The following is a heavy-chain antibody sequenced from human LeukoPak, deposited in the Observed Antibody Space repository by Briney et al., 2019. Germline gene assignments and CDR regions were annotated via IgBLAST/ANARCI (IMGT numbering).Heavy chain of an antibody. CDR2: FYYSGNT. Sequence: PSETLSLTCAVYGGSFSGYYWSWIRQPPGKGLEWIGSFYYSGNTYYSPVLKSRVTLSAETSKNQFSLKLTSVTAADTAVYYCARLDYGALFAFDIWGQGTMVTVSS. CDR3: ARLDYGALFAFDI. CDR1: GGSFSGYY. V-gene: IGHV4-34*01. D-gene: IGHD4-17*01. J-gene: IGHJ3*02.